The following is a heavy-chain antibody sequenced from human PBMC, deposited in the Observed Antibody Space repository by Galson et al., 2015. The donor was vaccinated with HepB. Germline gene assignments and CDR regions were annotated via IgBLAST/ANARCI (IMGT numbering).Heavy chain of an antibody. J-gene: IGHJ4*02. CDR3: AKEMSGSLYYFDY. Sequence: SLRLSCAASGFTFSNYATFWVRQAPGKGLEWVAAVSGSGSSTYYSDSVKGRFTISRDNSKNTMYLQMNSLRAEDTAVYYCAKEMSGSLYYFDYWGQGTLVTVSS. V-gene: IGHV3-23*01. D-gene: IGHD1-26*01. CDR1: GFTFSNYA. CDR2: VSGSGSST.